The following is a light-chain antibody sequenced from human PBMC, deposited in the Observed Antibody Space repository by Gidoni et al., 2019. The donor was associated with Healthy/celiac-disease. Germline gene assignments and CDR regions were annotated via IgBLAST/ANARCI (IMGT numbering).Light chain of an antibody. CDR3: QQYGNSPRT. Sequence: EILLTQSPGTLSLSPGERANLSCRASQSVSSSYLAWYQQKPGQAPRLLIYGASSRATGIPGRFSGSVSGTDFTLTISRLEPEDFAVCYCQQYGNSPRTFGQGTKVEIK. CDR1: QSVSSSY. CDR2: GAS. J-gene: IGKJ1*01. V-gene: IGKV3-20*01.